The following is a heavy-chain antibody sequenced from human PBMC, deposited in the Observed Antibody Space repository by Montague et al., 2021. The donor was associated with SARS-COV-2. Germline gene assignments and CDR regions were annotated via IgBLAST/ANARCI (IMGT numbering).Heavy chain of an antibody. CDR2: IYYRGTT. J-gene: IGHJ5*02. CDR1: GGSIDSYY. V-gene: IGHV4-59*01. D-gene: IGHD2-21*02. CDR3: ARELQYNWFDP. Sequence: SETLSLTCTVSGGSIDSYYWSWLRQPPGKGLEWIGYIYYRGTTNYNPPLESRVTMSVDTSKNQFSLKLSSVTAADTAMYYCARELQYNWFDPWGQGTLVTVSS.